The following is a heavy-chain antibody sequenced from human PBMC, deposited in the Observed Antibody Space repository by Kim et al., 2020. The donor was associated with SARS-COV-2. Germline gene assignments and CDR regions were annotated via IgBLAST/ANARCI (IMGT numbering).Heavy chain of an antibody. CDR1: GYTFTSYD. V-gene: IGHV1-8*01. J-gene: IGHJ4*02. CDR3: ARIPDPKTTVTTYFDY. D-gene: IGHD4-17*01. CDR2: MNPNSGNT. Sequence: ASVKVSCKASGYTFTSYDINWVRQATGQGLEWMGWMNPNSGNTGYAQKFQGRVTMTRNTSISTAYMELSSLRSEDTAVYYCARIPDPKTTVTTYFDYWGQGTLVTVSS.